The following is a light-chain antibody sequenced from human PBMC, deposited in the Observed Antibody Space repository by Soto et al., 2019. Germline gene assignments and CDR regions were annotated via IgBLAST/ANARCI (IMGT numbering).Light chain of an antibody. Sequence: QSALARPASVSGSPGQSITISCTGTISDVGTYNLVSWYQHRPGKAPKLIIYEDHKRPSDISDRFSGSKSDNTASLTISGLQGEYEADYFCCSYASRSTFPYGFGTGTKLTVL. CDR3: CSYASRSTFPYG. V-gene: IGLV2-23*02. J-gene: IGLJ1*01. CDR2: EDH. CDR1: ISDVGTYNL.